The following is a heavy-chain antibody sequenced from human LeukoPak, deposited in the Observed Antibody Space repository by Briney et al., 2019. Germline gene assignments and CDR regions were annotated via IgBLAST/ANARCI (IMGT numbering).Heavy chain of an antibody. CDR3: ARLGSYHDF. V-gene: IGHV4-4*09. CDR1: GGSISSYY. CDR2: IYTSGST. J-gene: IGHJ4*02. Sequence: SETLSLTCTVSGGSISSYYWSWIRQPPGKGLEWIGYIYTSGSTNYNPSLKSRVTISVDTSRNQLSLKLPSVTAADTAVYFCARLGSYHDFWGQGALVTVSS. D-gene: IGHD1-26*01.